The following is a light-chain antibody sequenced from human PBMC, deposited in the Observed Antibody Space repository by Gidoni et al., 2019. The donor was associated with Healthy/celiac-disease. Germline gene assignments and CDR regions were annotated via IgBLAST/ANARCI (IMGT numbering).Light chain of an antibody. CDR1: QSISSY. Sequence: EIQMTKSPSSLSASVGDRVTITCRASQSISSYLNWYQQKPGKAPKLLIYAASSLQSGVPSRFSGSGSGTDFTLTISSLQPEDFATYYCQQSYSTPGTFGQGTKLEIK. J-gene: IGKJ2*01. CDR3: QQSYSTPGT. V-gene: IGKV1-39*01. CDR2: AAS.